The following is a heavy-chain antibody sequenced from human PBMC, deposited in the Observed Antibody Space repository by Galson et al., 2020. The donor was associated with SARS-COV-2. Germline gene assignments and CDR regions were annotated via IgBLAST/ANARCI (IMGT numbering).Heavy chain of an antibody. CDR2: ISSSSSTI. D-gene: IGHD2-8*01. J-gene: IGHJ4*02. CDR3: ARPYCTNGVCYFYFDY. CDR1: GFTFSSYS. V-gene: IGHV3-48*01. Sequence: GEYLKFSCAASGFTFSSYSMNWVRQAPGKGLEWVSYISSSSSTIYYADSVKGRFTISRDNAKNSLYLQMNSLRAEDTAVYYCARPYCTNGVCYFYFDYWGQGTLVTVSS.